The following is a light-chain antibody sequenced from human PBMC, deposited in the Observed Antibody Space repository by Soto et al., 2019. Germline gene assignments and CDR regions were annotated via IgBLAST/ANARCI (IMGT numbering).Light chain of an antibody. J-gene: IGLJ2*01. V-gene: IGLV1-44*01. CDR3: AAWDDSLNGLVV. CDR2: TNN. CDR1: SSNIGSNS. Sequence: QSVLTQPPSASGTPGQRVPISCSGSSSNIGSNSVNWYQQLPGTAPKLLIYTNNQRPSGVPDRFSGSKSGTSASLAISGLQSEDEADYYCAAWDDSLNGLVVFGGGTKVTVL.